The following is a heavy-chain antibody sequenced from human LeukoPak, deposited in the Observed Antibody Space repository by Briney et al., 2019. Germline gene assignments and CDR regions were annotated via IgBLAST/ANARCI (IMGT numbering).Heavy chain of an antibody. CDR3: ARASRYCSSTSCHTFDY. CDR2: IYYSGST. Sequence: SETLSLSCTVSGGSVSSGSYYWSWIRQPPGKGLEWIGYIYYSGSTNYNPSLKSRVTTSVDTSKNQFSLKLSSVTAADTAVYYCARASRYCSSTSCHTFDYWGQGTLVTVSS. J-gene: IGHJ4*02. CDR1: GGSVSSGSYY. D-gene: IGHD2-2*02. V-gene: IGHV4-61*01.